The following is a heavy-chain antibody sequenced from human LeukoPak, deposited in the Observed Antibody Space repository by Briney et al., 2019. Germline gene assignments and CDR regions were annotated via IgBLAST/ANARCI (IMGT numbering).Heavy chain of an antibody. J-gene: IGHJ4*02. CDR1: GFTFSGAW. Sequence: GGSLRLSCAASGFTFSGAWLSWVRQAPGKGLEWVGRVKSKADGETTDYAAPVEGRFTISRDDSSSTVYLQMNNLKTEDTGLYYCTTVFGGDWGQGTLVTVSS. CDR3: TTVFGGD. V-gene: IGHV3-15*01. CDR2: VKSKADGETT. D-gene: IGHD3-16*01.